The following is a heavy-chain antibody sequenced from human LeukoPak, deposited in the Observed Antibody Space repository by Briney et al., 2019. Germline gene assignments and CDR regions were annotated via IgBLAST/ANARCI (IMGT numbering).Heavy chain of an antibody. J-gene: IGHJ4*02. CDR3: AKDSSTWGNLAGHFDS. Sequence: SETLSLTCAVSGGSISSSNWWSWVRQPAGKGLEWIGRIYTSGSTNYNPSLKSRVTISVDTSKDQFSLKLSSVTAADTAVYYCAKDSSTWGNLAGHFDSWGQGTLVTVSS. V-gene: IGHV4-61*02. CDR2: IYTSGST. CDR1: GGSISSSNW. D-gene: IGHD6-13*01.